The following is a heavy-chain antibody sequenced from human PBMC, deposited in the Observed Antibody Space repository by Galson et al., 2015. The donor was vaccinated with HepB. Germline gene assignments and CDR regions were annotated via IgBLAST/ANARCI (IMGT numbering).Heavy chain of an antibody. CDR3: ARAIKLLWFGGDLDYYGMDV. D-gene: IGHD3-10*01. V-gene: IGHV1-18*04. CDR2: ISAYNGNT. J-gene: IGHJ6*02. CDR1: GYTFNSYG. Sequence: SVKVSCKASGYTFNSYGISWVRQAPGQGLERMGWISAYNGNTKYAQKFQGRVTMTTDTSTSTAYLELRSLRSDDTAVYYCARAIKLLWFGGDLDYYGMDVWGQGTTVTVSS.